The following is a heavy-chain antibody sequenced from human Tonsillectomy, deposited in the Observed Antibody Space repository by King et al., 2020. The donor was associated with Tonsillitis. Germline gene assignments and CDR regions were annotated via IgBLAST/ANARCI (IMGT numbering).Heavy chain of an antibody. J-gene: IGHJ4*02. D-gene: IGHD3-10*01. CDR2: ISYDGSNK. Sequence: VQLVESGGGVVQPGRSLRLSCAASGFTFSSYAMHWVRQAPGKGLEWVAVISYDGSNKYYADSVKGRFTISRDYSKNTLYLQMNSLRAEDTAVYYCASEYLNLWFGESPGYFDYWGQGTLVTVSS. CDR1: GFTFSSYA. V-gene: IGHV3-30-3*01. CDR3: ASEYLNLWFGESPGYFDY.